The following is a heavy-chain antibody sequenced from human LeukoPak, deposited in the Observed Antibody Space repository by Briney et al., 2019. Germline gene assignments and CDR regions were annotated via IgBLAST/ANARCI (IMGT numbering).Heavy chain of an antibody. CDR2: ISSSSSYI. CDR1: GFTFSSYT. J-gene: IGHJ4*02. Sequence: PGGSLRLSCAASGFTFSSYTMSWVRQAPGKGLEWVSSISSSSSYIYYADSVKGRFTISRDNAKNSLYLQMNSLRVEDTAVYYCARELSGTTSYYFDYWGQGTLVTVSS. D-gene: IGHD1-7*01. CDR3: ARELSGTTSYYFDY. V-gene: IGHV3-21*01.